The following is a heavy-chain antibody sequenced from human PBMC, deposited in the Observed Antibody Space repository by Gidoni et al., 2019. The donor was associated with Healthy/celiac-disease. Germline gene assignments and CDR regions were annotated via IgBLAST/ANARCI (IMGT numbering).Heavy chain of an antibody. D-gene: IGHD2-21*01. CDR1: GGTFSSYT. Sequence: QVQLVQSGAEVKKPGSSVKVSCKASGGTFSSYTISWVRQATGQGLEWMGRIIPILGIANYAQKFQGRVTITADKSTSTAYMELSSLRSEDTAVYYCARDAGVGLVSWFDPWGQGTLVTVSS. V-gene: IGHV1-69*08. CDR2: IIPILGIA. J-gene: IGHJ5*02. CDR3: ARDAGVGLVSWFDP.